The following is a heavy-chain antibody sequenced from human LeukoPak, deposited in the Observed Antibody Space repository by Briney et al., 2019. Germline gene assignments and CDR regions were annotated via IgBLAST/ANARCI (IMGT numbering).Heavy chain of an antibody. D-gene: IGHD3-10*01. V-gene: IGHV3-30*04. CDR3: ARDHGSHSAFDF. Sequence: SLRLTSAASAYNLSIYGMHRVRQAPDNGMERVAVLAYDGTDRHYADSVKGRFTISRDNSKSTLFLQVNSLRPGDTAVYYCARDHGSHSAFDFWGRGTMVTVSS. CDR2: LAYDGTDR. J-gene: IGHJ3*01. CDR1: AYNLSIYG.